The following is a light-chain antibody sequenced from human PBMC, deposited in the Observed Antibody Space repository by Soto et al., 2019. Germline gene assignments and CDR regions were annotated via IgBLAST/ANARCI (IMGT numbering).Light chain of an antibody. J-gene: IGKJ1*01. CDR2: ESS. CDR3: HQRRSWPRT. V-gene: IGKV3-11*01. Sequence: EIVLTQSPGTLSLSPGGRATLSCRASQTVFSRLAWYQHKPGQAPRLLIYESSKRATGLPARFSGSGFGTDFTLTISSLEPEDFAVYYCHQRRSWPRTFGQGTKVDIK. CDR1: QTVFSR.